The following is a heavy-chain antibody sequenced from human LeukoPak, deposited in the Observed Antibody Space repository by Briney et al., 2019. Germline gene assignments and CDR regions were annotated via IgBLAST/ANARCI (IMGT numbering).Heavy chain of an antibody. CDR1: GRSIRSSSHH. CDR3: ARHVAYCSGGTCYSTWYFDL. J-gene: IGHJ2*01. V-gene: IGHV4-39*01. CDR2: IYYIGNT. Sequence: PSETLTLTCTVSGRSIRSSSHHWGWIRQTPGKELEWIGSIYYIGNTYYNPSLKSRVTMSVDTSTNQFSLKLSSVTAADTALYYCARHVAYCSGGTCYSTWYFDLWGRGTLVTVSS. D-gene: IGHD2-15*01.